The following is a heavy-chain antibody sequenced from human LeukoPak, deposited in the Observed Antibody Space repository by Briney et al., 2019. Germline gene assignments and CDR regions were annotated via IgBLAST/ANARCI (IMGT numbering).Heavy chain of an antibody. CDR2: IYYSGST. Sequence: PSETLSLTCTVSGGSISSYYWSWIRQPPGKGLEWIGYIYYSGSTNYNPSLKSRVTISVDTSKNQFSLKLSSVTAAGTAVYYCARASVAGVGYWGQGTLVTVSS. J-gene: IGHJ4*02. CDR3: ARASVAGVGY. CDR1: GGSISSYY. D-gene: IGHD6-19*01. V-gene: IGHV4-59*01.